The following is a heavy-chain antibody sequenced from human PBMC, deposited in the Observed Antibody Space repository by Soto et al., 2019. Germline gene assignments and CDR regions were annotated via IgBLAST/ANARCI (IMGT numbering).Heavy chain of an antibody. V-gene: IGHV4-59*08. D-gene: IGHD3-10*01. Sequence: PSETLSLTCTVSGGSISSYFWDWIRQPPGKGLEWIGYIYNSGSTNYNPSLKSRVTISVDTSKNQFSLKLSSVTAADTAVYYCARHEAFYYGSGTYYYYMDVWGKGTTVTVSS. J-gene: IGHJ6*03. CDR1: GGSISSYF. CDR2: IYNSGST. CDR3: ARHEAFYYGSGTYYYYMDV.